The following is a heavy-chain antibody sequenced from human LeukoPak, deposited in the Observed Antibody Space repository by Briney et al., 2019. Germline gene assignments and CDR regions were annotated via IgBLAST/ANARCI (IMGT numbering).Heavy chain of an antibody. V-gene: IGHV4-34*01. CDR2: INHSGST. CDR3: ARGGKNYYDRGIDY. D-gene: IGHD3-22*01. CDR1: GGSFSGYY. Sequence: SEALSLTCAVYGGSFSGYYWGWIRQPPGKGLEWIGEINHSGSTNYNPSLKSRVTISVDTSKNQFSLKLSSVTAADTAVYYCARGGKNYYDRGIDYWGQGTLVTVSS. J-gene: IGHJ4*02.